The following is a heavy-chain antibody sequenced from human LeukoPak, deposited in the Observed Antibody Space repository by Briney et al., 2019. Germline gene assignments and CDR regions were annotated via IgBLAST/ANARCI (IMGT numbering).Heavy chain of an antibody. J-gene: IGHJ4*02. D-gene: IGHD1-20*01. V-gene: IGHV4-34*01. CDR1: DGSFSDYY. Sequence: SETLSLTCTVHDGSFSDYYWSWIRQPPGKGLEWIGEIHHSGSTKYNPSLKSRVTISADTSKNQFSLKLTSVTPADTAVYYCGRGRDYNWSYWGQGTLVTVSS. CDR3: GRGRDYNWSY. CDR2: IHHSGST.